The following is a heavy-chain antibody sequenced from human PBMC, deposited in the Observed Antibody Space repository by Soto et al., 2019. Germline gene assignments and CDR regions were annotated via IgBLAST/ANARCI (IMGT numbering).Heavy chain of an antibody. CDR2: IYYSGST. CDR3: ATGSGWYXY. Sequence: PSETLSLTCTVSGGSISSDYWSRIRQSPGKGLEWIGSIYYSGSTYYNPSLKSRVTISVDTSKNQFSLKLSSVTAADTAVYYCATGSGWYXYWGQGTLVTVS. D-gene: IGHD6-19*01. V-gene: IGHV4-59*05. J-gene: IGHJ4*02. CDR1: GGSISSDY.